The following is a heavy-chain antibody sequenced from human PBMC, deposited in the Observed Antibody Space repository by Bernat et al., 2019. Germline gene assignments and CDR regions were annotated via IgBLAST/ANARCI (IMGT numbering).Heavy chain of an antibody. CDR1: GYTFTSYG. D-gene: IGHD1-1*01. CDR3: ARGTVGGWLTTYYFDY. J-gene: IGHJ4*02. V-gene: IGHV1-18*01. CDR2: ISAYNGNT. Sequence: QVQLVQSGAEVKKPGASVKVSCKASGYTFTSYGISWVQQAPGQGLEWMGWISAYNGNTNYAQKLQGRVTMTRDTSTSTVYMELSSLRSEDTAVYYCARGTVGGWLTTYYFDYWGQGTLVTVSS.